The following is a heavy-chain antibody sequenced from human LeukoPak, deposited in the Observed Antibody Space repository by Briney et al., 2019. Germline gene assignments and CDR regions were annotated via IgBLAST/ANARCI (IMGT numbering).Heavy chain of an antibody. CDR2: IIAILDTA. CDR1: GGSFSDYS. J-gene: IGHJ5*02. Sequence: SVKVSCKASGGSFSDYSISWVRQAPGQGLEWMGRIIAILDTAHYAQKFQGRFTITADKSTTTVYMELSSLRSDDTAMYYCVRSGYDYDWFDPWGQGTLVTVSS. CDR3: VRSGYDYDWFDP. D-gene: IGHD5-12*01. V-gene: IGHV1-69*08.